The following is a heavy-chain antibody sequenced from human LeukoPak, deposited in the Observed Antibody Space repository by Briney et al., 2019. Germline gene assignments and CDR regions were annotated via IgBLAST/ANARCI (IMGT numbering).Heavy chain of an antibody. D-gene: IGHD2-15*01. CDR1: GFTFSTYW. V-gene: IGHV3-7*01. CDR3: AREDVSYCSGGSCYVDY. Sequence: GGSLRLSCAASGFTFSTYWMSWVRQAPGKGLEWVANIKQDGSEKYYVDSVKGRFTISRDNAKNSLYLQMNSLRTDDTAVYYCAREDVSYCSGGSCYVDYWGQGTLVTVSS. J-gene: IGHJ4*02. CDR2: IKQDGSEK.